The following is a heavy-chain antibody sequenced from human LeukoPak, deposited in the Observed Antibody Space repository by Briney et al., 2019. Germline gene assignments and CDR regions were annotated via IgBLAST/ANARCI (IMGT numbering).Heavy chain of an antibody. J-gene: IGHJ4*02. CDR1: GYTFTSYG. CDR2: ISAYNGNT. Sequence: ASVKVSCKASGYTFTSYGISWVRQAPGQGLEWMGWISAYNGNTNYAQKLQGRVTMTTDTSTSAAYMELRSLRSDDTAVYYCARDYDIVATSYFDYWGQGTLVTVSS. V-gene: IGHV1-18*01. D-gene: IGHD5-12*01. CDR3: ARDYDIVATSYFDY.